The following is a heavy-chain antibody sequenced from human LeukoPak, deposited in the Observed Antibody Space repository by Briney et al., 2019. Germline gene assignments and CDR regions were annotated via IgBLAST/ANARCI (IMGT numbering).Heavy chain of an antibody. CDR3: AKGPKYDFWSGTRDYYFDY. J-gene: IGHJ4*02. D-gene: IGHD3-3*01. Sequence: PGGSLRLSCAASGFTFSSYAMSWVRQAPGKGLEWVSGISGGGDNTYYADSVKGRLTISRDNSRNTLYLQISSLRAEDTAVYYCAKGPKYDFWSGTRDYYFDYWGQGTLVTVPS. CDR2: ISGGGDNT. V-gene: IGHV3-23*01. CDR1: GFTFSSYA.